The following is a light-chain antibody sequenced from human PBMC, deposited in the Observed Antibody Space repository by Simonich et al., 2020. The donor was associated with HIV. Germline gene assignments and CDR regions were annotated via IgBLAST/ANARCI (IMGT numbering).Light chain of an antibody. CDR1: SSNIGSNT. V-gene: IGLV1-44*01. J-gene: IGLJ3*02. CDR3: QSYDSSLSGCV. Sequence: QSVLTQPPSASGTPGQRVTISCSGSSSNIGSNTVNWYQQLPGTAPKLLIYSNNQRPSGFPDRFSGSKSGTSASLAITGLQADDEADYYCQSYDSSLSGCVFGGGTKVTVL. CDR2: SNN.